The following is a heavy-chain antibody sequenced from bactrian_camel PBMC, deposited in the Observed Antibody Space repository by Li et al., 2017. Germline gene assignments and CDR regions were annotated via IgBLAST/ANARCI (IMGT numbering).Heavy chain of an antibody. CDR2: IGSDENR. Sequence: HVQLVESGGGSVQAGGSLRLSCVGSGYTYTSACMGWIRQAPGKEREGVAVIGSDENRFYADSVKGRFTVSRDNAKQTLYLEMNSLKPEDTAMYYCAADPVYPGCYCTGEYCLDRDCNYRGRGTQVTVS. CDR1: GYTYTSAC. V-gene: IGHV3S55*01. CDR3: AADPVYPGCYCTGEYCLDRDCNY. D-gene: IGHD5*01. J-gene: IGHJ4*01.